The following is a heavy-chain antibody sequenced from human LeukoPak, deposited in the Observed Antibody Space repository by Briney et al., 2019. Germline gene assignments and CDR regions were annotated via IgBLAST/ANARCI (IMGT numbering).Heavy chain of an antibody. Sequence: GGSLRLSCAASGFTFSTYEMNWVRRAPGKGLEWVSYISSSGRTIYYADSVKGRFTISRDNAKNSLYLQMNSLRAEDTAVYYCVRDFDYWGQGTLVTVSS. V-gene: IGHV3-48*03. CDR3: VRDFDY. CDR1: GFTFSTYE. J-gene: IGHJ4*02. CDR2: ISSSGRTI.